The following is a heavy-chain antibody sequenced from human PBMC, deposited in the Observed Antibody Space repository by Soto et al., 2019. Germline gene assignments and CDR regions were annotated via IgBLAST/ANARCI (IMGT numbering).Heavy chain of an antibody. CDR1: GYTFTSYG. J-gene: IGHJ5*02. D-gene: IGHD2-2*01. CDR3: AIVVVVPAAIQSFRFDP. V-gene: IGHV1-18*01. CDR2: ISAYNGNT. Sequence: ASVKVSCKASGYTFTSYGISWVRQAPGQGLEWMGWISAYNGNTNYAQKLQGRVTMTTDTSTSTAYMELRSLRSDDTAVYYCAIVVVVPAAIQSFRFDPWGQGTLVTVSS.